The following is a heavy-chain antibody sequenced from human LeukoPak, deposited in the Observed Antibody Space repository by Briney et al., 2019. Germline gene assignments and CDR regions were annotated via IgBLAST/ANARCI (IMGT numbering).Heavy chain of an antibody. D-gene: IGHD5-18*01. J-gene: IGHJ3*02. CDR3: ARVWGYSYGRGAFDI. V-gene: IGHV4-59*01. CDR2: IYYSGST. CDR1: GGSISSYY. Sequence: SETLSLTCTVSGGSISSYYWSWIRQPPGKGLEGIGYIYYSGSTNYNPSLKSRVTISVDTSKNQSSLKLSSVTAADTAVYYCARVWGYSYGRGAFDIWGQGTMVTVSS.